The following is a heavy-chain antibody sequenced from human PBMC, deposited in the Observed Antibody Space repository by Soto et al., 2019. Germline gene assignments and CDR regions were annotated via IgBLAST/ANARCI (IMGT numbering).Heavy chain of an antibody. Sequence: GGSLRLSCAASGFTFSSYAMHWVRQAPGKGLEWVAVISYDGSNKYYADSVKGRFTISRDNSKNTLYLRMNSLRAEDTAVYYCAREGPHYDFWSGYYLSYYYDGMDVWGQGTTVTVSS. CDR2: ISYDGSNK. CDR1: GFTFSSYA. V-gene: IGHV3-30-3*01. CDR3: AREGPHYDFWSGYYLSYYYDGMDV. D-gene: IGHD3-3*01. J-gene: IGHJ6*02.